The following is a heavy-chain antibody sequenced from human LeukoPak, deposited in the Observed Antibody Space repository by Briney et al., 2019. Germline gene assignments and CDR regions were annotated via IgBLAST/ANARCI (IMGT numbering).Heavy chain of an antibody. J-gene: IGHJ6*03. V-gene: IGHV1-18*04. CDR2: ISAYNGNT. Sequence: GASVKVSCKASGYTFTGYYMHWVRQAPGQGLEWMGWISAYNGNTNYEQNFQGRLTMTTDTSTNTAYMELRGLRSDDTAVYYCARWAPSGDRDYYYYYMDVWGKGTTVTVSS. D-gene: IGHD2-21*02. CDR3: ARWAPSGDRDYYYYYMDV. CDR1: GYTFTGYY.